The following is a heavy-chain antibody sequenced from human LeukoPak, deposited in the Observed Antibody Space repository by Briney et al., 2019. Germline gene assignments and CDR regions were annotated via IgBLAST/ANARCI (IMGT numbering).Heavy chain of an antibody. Sequence: SETLSLTCTVSGYSISSGYYWGWIRQPPGKGLGWIGSIYHSGSTYYNPSLKSRVTISVDTSKNQFSLRLNSVTAADTAVYYCAREYCTTTICYPSGGYYDSWGQGTLVTVSS. V-gene: IGHV4-38-2*02. CDR1: GYSISSGYY. CDR3: AREYCTTTICYPSGGYYDS. D-gene: IGHD2-2*01. CDR2: IYHSGST. J-gene: IGHJ4*02.